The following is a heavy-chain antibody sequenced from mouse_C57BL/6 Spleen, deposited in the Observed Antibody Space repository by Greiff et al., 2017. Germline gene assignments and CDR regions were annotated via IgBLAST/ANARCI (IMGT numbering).Heavy chain of an antibody. CDR3: ARISSGYNMDY. D-gene: IGHD3-2*02. Sequence: QVQLQQPGAELVKPGASVKLSCKASGYTFTSYRMQWVKQRPGQGLEWIGEIDPSDSYTNYNQKFKGKATLTVDTSSSTAYMQLSSLTSEDSAVYYCARISSGYNMDYWGQGTSVTVSS. V-gene: IGHV1-50*01. CDR1: GYTFTSYR. CDR2: IDPSDSYT. J-gene: IGHJ4*01.